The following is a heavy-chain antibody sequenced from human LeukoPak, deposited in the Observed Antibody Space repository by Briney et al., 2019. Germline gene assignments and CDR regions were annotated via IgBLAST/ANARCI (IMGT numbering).Heavy chain of an antibody. CDR3: TTVRYGSGSYHDY. J-gene: IGHJ4*02. CDR1: GFTFSNAW. D-gene: IGHD3-10*01. CDR2: IKSKTDGGTT. V-gene: IGHV3-15*01. Sequence: GGSLRLSCAASGFTFSNAWMSWVRQGPGKGLEWVGRIKSKTDGGTTDYAAPVKGRFTISRDDSKNTLYLQMNSLKTEDTAVYYCTTVRYGSGSYHDYWGQGTLVTVSS.